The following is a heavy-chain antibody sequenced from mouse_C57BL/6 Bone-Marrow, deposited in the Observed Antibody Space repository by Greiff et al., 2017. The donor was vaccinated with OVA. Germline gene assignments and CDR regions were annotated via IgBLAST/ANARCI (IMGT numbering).Heavy chain of an antibody. CDR1: GYTFTSYG. V-gene: IGHV1-81*01. CDR2: IYPRSGNT. D-gene: IGHD2-4*01. CDR3: ARDYDYSAWFAY. Sequence: QVQLQQSGAELARPGASVKLSCTASGYTFTSYGISWVKQRTGQGLEWIGEIYPRSGNTYYNEKFKGKATLTADKSSSTAYMELRSLTSEDSAVYFCARDYDYSAWFAYWGQGTLVTVSA. J-gene: IGHJ3*01.